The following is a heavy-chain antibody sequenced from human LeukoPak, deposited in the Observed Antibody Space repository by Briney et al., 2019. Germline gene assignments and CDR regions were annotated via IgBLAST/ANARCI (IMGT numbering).Heavy chain of an antibody. CDR3: ARDRYDYVWGSYRLRASSNWLDP. CDR2: INPNSGGT. V-gene: IGHV1-2*02. CDR1: GYTFTGYY. J-gene: IGHJ5*02. D-gene: IGHD3-16*02. Sequence: ASVKVSCKASGYTFTGYYMHWVRQAPGQGLEWMGWINPNSGGTNYAQKFQGRVTMTRDTSISTAYMELSRLRSDDTAVYYCARDRYDYVWGSYRLRASSNWLDPWGQEPWSPSPQ.